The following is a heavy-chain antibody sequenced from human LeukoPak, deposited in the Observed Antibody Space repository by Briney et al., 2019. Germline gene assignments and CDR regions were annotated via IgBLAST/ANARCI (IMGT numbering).Heavy chain of an antibody. J-gene: IGHJ6*03. Sequence: PSETLSLTCTVSGGSISSYYWSWIRQPPGKGLEWIGYIYYSGSTNYNPSLKSRVTISVDTSKNQFSLKLSSVTAADTAVYYCARGVSIAAPAYYYYMDVWGKGTTVTVSS. D-gene: IGHD6-6*01. CDR1: GGSISSYY. CDR2: IYYSGST. CDR3: ARGVSIAAPAYYYYMDV. V-gene: IGHV4-59*01.